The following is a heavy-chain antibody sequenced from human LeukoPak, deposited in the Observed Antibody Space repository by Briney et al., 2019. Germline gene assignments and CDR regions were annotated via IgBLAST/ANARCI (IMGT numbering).Heavy chain of an antibody. V-gene: IGHV1-69*13. Sequence: SVKVSCKASGGTFSSYAISWVRQAPGQGLEWMGGIIPIFGTANYAQKFQGRVTITADESTSTAYMELSSLRSEDTAVYYCARDIPPSHYSGSYFDYWGQGTLVTVSS. D-gene: IGHD1-26*01. CDR2: IIPIFGTA. CDR1: GGTFSSYA. CDR3: ARDIPPSHYSGSYFDY. J-gene: IGHJ4*02.